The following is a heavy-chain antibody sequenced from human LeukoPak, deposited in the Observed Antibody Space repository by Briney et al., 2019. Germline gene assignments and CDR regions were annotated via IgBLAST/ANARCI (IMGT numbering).Heavy chain of an antibody. CDR2: IIPILGIA. J-gene: IGHJ4*02. CDR1: GGTFSSYA. CDR3: ARGPRAAAGNFDY. Sequence: SVKVSCKASGGTFSSYAISWVRQAPGQGLEWMGRIIPILGIANYAQKFQGRVTITADKSTSTAYMELSSLRSDDTAVYYCARGPRAAAGNFDYWGQGTLVTVSS. V-gene: IGHV1-69*04. D-gene: IGHD6-13*01.